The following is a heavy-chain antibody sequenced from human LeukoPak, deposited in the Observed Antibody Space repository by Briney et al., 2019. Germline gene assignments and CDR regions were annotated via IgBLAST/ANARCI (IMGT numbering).Heavy chain of an antibody. CDR2: ISAYNGNT. V-gene: IGHV1-18*01. J-gene: IGHJ3*02. D-gene: IGHD1-26*01. CDR3: ARPFTTLIVGATTLHAFDI. CDR1: GYTFTSYG. Sequence: GASVKVSCKASGYTFTSYGISWVRQAPGQGLEWMGWISAYNGNTNYAQKLQGRVTMTTDTSTSTAYMELRSLRSDDTAVYYCARPFTTLIVGATTLHAFDIWGQGTMVTVSS.